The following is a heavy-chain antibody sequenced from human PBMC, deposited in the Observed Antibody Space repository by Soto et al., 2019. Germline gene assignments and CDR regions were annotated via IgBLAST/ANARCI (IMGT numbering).Heavy chain of an antibody. CDR1: GFTFSSYA. V-gene: IGHV3-23*01. J-gene: IGHJ4*02. CDR2: ISGSGGST. D-gene: IGHD6-13*01. CDR3: AKDRKDIAAADSFDY. Sequence: GESLKISCAASGFTFSSYAMSWVRQAPGKGLEWVSAISGSGGSTYYADSVKGRFTISRDNSKNTLYLQMNSLRAEDTAVYYCAKDRKDIAAADSFDYWGQGTLVTVSS.